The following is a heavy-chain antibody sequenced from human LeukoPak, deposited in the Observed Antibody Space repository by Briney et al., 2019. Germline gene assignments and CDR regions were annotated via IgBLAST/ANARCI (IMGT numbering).Heavy chain of an antibody. J-gene: IGHJ3*02. CDR2: FDPEDGET. CDR1: GYTLTELS. V-gene: IGHV1-24*01. CDR3: ATKMVNDSSGPRASDAFDI. Sequence: ASVKVSCKVSGYTLTELSMHWVRQAPGKGLGWMGGFDPEDGETIYAQKFQGRVTMTEDTSTDTAYMELSSLRSEDTAVYYCATKMVNDSSGPRASDAFDIWGQGTMVTVSS. D-gene: IGHD3-22*01.